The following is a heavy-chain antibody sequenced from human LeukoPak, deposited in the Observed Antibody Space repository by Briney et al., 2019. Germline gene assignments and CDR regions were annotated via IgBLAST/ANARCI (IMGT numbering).Heavy chain of an antibody. J-gene: IGHJ4*02. CDR1: GGSISSSSYY. Sequence: SETLSLTCTVSGGSISSSSYYWSWIRQPAGKGLEWIGRIYTSGSTNYNPSLKSRVTMSVDTSKNQFSLKLSSVTAADTAVYYCARGTRYCTNGVCYHPPFDYWGQGTLVTVSS. V-gene: IGHV4-61*02. CDR2: IYTSGST. D-gene: IGHD2-8*01. CDR3: ARGTRYCTNGVCYHPPFDY.